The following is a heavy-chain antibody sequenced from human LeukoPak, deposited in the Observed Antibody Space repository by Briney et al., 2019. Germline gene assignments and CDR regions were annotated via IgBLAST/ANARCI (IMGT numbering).Heavy chain of an antibody. CDR1: GGSILTTSW. J-gene: IGHJ4*02. V-gene: IGHV4-4*02. CDR3: TRESGAFSPFGF. CDR2: VHLSGAS. D-gene: IGHD1-26*01. Sequence: SGTLSLTCAVSGGSILTTSWWSWVRQPPGKGLEWIGEVHLSGASNYNPSLKSRVNMSIDKSKNQLSLELTSVTAADTAIYYCTRESGAFSPFGFWGQGTLVTVSS.